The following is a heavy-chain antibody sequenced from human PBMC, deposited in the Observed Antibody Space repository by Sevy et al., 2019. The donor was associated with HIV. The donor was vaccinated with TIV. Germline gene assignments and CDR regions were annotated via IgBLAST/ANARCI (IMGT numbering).Heavy chain of an antibody. V-gene: IGHV6-1*01. CDR2: TFYRSNWYN. CDR1: GDSVSSNNAA. CDR3: ARDGLTYGAMDV. Sequence: KQSQTLSLTCAISGDSVSSNNAAWNWIRQSPSRGLEWLGRTFYRSNWYNDYAVSLKGRITINPDTSKNQLSLQLTSVTPEDTAVYYRARDGLTYGAMDVWGQGTTVTVSS. J-gene: IGHJ6*02. D-gene: IGHD1-20*01.